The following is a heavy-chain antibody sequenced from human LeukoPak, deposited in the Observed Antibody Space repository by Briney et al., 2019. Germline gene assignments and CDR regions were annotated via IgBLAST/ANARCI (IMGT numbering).Heavy chain of an antibody. J-gene: IGHJ4*02. CDR2: IWYDGSNK. V-gene: IGHV3-33*08. CDR1: GFSLISVW. Sequence: AGGSLRLSCVGSGFSLISVWLNWVRQAPGKGLEWVAVIWYDGSNKYYADSVKGRFTISRDNSKNTLYLQMNSLRAEDTAVYYCARDGKAAAGIDYWGQGTLVTVSS. D-gene: IGHD6-13*01. CDR3: ARDGKAAAGIDY.